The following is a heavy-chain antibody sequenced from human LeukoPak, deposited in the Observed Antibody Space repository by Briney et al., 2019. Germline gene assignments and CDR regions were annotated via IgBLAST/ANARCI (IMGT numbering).Heavy chain of an antibody. D-gene: IGHD2-15*01. V-gene: IGHV3-48*03. CDR1: GFTFSSYE. Sequence: PGGSLRLSCAASGFTFSSYEMNWVRQAPGKGLEWVSYISSSGSTIYYADSVKGRFTISRDNAKNSLYLQMNSLRAEDTAVYYCARDGHCSGGSCYTGHWFDPWGQGTLVTVSS. J-gene: IGHJ5*02. CDR2: ISSSGSTI. CDR3: ARDGHCSGGSCYTGHWFDP.